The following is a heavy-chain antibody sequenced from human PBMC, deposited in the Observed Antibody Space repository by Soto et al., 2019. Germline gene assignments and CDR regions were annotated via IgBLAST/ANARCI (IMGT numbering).Heavy chain of an antibody. CDR3: ARLGGIQL. CDR1: GGSISNYY. D-gene: IGHD5-18*01. Sequence: SETLSLTCTVSGGSISNYYWSWIRQPPGKSLEWIGYVYYDGSNNYSPSLKSRVTMSVDTSKNQFSLKLSSVTAADTAVYYCARLGGIQLWGQGTLVTVSS. J-gene: IGHJ4*02. CDR2: VYYDGSN. V-gene: IGHV4-59*08.